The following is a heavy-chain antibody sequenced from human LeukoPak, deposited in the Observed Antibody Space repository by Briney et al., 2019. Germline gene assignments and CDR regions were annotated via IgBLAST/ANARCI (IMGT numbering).Heavy chain of an antibody. V-gene: IGHV2-5*01. J-gene: IGHJ5*02. Sequence: SGPTLVNPTQTLTLTCTFSVCSLSTSGVGVGWIRQPPGKALDSLAPIYWNDDKRYSPTLKSRPTNTKDTSNNQVVLTMTNIDPVDTATYSCAHSLKSGSGWYFTVDPWGQGTLVTVYS. CDR2: IYWNDDK. CDR1: VCSLSTSGVG. D-gene: IGHD6-19*01. CDR3: AHSLKSGSGWYFTVDP.